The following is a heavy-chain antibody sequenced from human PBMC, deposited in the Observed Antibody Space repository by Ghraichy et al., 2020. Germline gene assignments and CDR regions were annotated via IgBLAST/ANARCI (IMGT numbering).Heavy chain of an antibody. V-gene: IGHV3-30*18. CDR2: ISYDGSNK. D-gene: IGHD4-23*01. CDR3: AKELFSVEDYYYGMDV. Sequence: GGSLRLSCAASGFTFSSYGMHWVRQAPGKGLEWVAVISYDGSNKYYADSVKGRFTISRDNSKNTLYLQMNSLRAEDTAVYYCAKELFSVEDYYYGMDVWGQGTTVTVSS. CDR1: GFTFSSYG. J-gene: IGHJ6*02.